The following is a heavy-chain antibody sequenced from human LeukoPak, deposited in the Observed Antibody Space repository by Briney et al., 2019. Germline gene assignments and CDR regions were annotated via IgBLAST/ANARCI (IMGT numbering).Heavy chain of an antibody. J-gene: IGHJ4*02. CDR3: ARDLLRAYYFDY. CDR1: GGSISSHY. CDR2: IYYSGST. Sequence: SETLSLTCTVSGGSISSHYWSWIRQPPGKGLEWIGYIYYSGSTNYHPSLKSRVTISVDTSKNQFSLKLSAVTAADTAVYYCARDLLRAYYFDYWGQGTLVTVSS. V-gene: IGHV4-59*11.